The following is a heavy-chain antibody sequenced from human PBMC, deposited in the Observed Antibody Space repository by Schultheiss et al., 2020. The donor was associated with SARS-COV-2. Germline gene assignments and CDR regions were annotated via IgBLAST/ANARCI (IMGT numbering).Heavy chain of an antibody. CDR1: GGSISSGAYY. Sequence: SQTLSLTCTVSGGSISSGAYYWSWIRQHPGKGLEWIGYIYYSGSTNYNPSLRSRVTISLDTSKSQFSLKVSSVTAADTAVYSCARSDYYYAMDVWGQGTTVTVYS. V-gene: IGHV4-61*08. CDR2: IYYSGST. CDR3: ARSDYYYAMDV. J-gene: IGHJ6*02.